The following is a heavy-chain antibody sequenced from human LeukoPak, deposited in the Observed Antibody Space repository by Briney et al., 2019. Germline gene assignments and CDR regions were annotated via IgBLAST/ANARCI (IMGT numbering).Heavy chain of an antibody. D-gene: IGHD3-22*01. J-gene: IGHJ4*02. CDR3: ARGITYYYDSSGYYYFDY. CDR2: IIPIFGTA. CDR1: GGTFSSYA. V-gene: IGHV1-69*01. Sequence: SVKVSCKASGGTFSSYAISWVRQAPGQGLEWMGGIIPIFGTANYAQKFQGRVTITADEPTSTAYMELSSLRSEDTAVYYCARGITYYYDSSGYYYFDYWGQGTLVTVSS.